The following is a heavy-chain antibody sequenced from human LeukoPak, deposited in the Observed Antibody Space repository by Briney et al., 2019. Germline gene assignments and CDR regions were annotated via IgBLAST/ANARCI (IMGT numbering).Heavy chain of an antibody. CDR3: ARIAGLRRYYFDY. Sequence: SETLSLTCAVYGGSFSGYYWSWIRQPPGKGLEWIGEINHSGSTNYNPSLKSRVTISVDTSKNQFSLKLSSVTAADTAVYYCARIAGLRRYYFDYWGQGTLVTVSS. V-gene: IGHV4-34*01. J-gene: IGHJ4*02. CDR1: GGSFSGYY. D-gene: IGHD4-17*01. CDR2: INHSGST.